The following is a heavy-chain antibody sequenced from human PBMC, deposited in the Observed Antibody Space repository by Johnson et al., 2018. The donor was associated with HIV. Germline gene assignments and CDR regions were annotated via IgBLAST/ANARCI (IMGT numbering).Heavy chain of an antibody. CDR3: ARGQGGAIPHDAFDI. CDR1: GFIFSNAG. V-gene: IGHV3-64*01. D-gene: IGHD3-16*01. Sequence: VQLVESWGGLVKPGVSLRLSCVASGFIFSNAGMSWVRQAPGKGLEYVSAISSNGGSTYYANSVKGRFTISRDNSKNTLYLQMGSLRAEDMAVYYCARGQGGAIPHDAFDIWGQGTMVTVSS. J-gene: IGHJ3*02. CDR2: ISSNGGST.